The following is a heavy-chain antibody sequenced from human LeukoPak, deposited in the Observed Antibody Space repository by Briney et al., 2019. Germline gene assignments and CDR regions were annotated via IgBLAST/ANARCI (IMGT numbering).Heavy chain of an antibody. Sequence: GASVKVSCKASGYTFTSYDINWVRQATGQGLEWMGWMNPNSGNTGYAQKFQGRVTMTRNTSISTAHMELSSLRSEDTAVYYCARTDLEWLSKPDYWGQGTLVTVSS. D-gene: IGHD3-3*01. CDR1: GYTFTSYD. CDR2: MNPNSGNT. CDR3: ARTDLEWLSKPDY. J-gene: IGHJ4*02. V-gene: IGHV1-8*01.